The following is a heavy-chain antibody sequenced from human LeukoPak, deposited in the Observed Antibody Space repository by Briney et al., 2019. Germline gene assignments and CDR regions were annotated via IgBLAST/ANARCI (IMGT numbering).Heavy chain of an antibody. CDR3: ARGRTSGWYAQDAFDI. CDR2: IKQDGSEK. D-gene: IGHD6-19*01. CDR1: GFTFSSYW. J-gene: IGHJ3*02. Sequence: GGSLRLSCAASGFTFSSYWMSWVRQAPGKGLEWVANIKQDGSEKYYVDSVKGRFTVSRDNAKNSLYLQMNSLRAEDTAVYYCARGRTSGWYAQDAFDIWGQGTMVTVSS. V-gene: IGHV3-7*01.